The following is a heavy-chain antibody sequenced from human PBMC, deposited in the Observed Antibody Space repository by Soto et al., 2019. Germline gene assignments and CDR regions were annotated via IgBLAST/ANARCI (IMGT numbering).Heavy chain of an antibody. CDR1: GFPFSSYG. J-gene: IGHJ6*02. V-gene: IGHV3-33*08. CDR2: IWYDGSNK. CDR3: ARGLKVAAAGTYGMDV. D-gene: IGHD6-13*01. Sequence: VQLVESGGGLVQPGGSLRLSCSASGFPFSSYGMHWVRQAPGKGLEWVAVIWYDGSNKYYADSVKGRFTISRDNSKNTLYLQMNSLRAEDTAVYYCARGLKVAAAGTYGMDVWGQGTTVTVSS.